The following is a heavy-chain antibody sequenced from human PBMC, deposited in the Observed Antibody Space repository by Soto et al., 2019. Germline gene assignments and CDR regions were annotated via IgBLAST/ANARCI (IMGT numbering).Heavy chain of an antibody. D-gene: IGHD5-12*01. CDR3: ARQGGYDRAYFDY. V-gene: IGHV4-39*01. J-gene: IGHJ4*02. CDR1: GGSISSSSYY. CDR2: IYYSGST. Sequence: SETLSLTCTVSGGSISSSSYYWGWIRQPPGKGLEWIGSIYYSGSTYYNPSLKSRVTISVDTSKNQFSLKLSSVTAADTAVYYCARQGGYDRAYFDYWGQGTLVTVSS.